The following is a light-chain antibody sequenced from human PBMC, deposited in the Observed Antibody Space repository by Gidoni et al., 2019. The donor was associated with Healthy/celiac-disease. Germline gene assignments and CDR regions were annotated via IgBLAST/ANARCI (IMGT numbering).Light chain of an antibody. Sequence: EIVLTQSPDTLSLSPGERATLSCRASQSVSSYLAWYQQKPGQAPRLLIYAASNRATGIPARFSGSGSGTDFTLTISSLEPEDFAVYYCQQRSNWPLFGGGTKVEIK. J-gene: IGKJ4*01. CDR1: QSVSSY. V-gene: IGKV3-11*01. CDR3: QQRSNWPL. CDR2: AAS.